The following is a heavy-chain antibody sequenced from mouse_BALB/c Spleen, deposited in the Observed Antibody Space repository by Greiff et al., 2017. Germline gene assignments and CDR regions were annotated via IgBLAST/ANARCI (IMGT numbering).Heavy chain of an antibody. D-gene: IGHD2-2*01. J-gene: IGHJ1*01. CDR2: IRSKSNNYAT. V-gene: IGHV10-1*02. CDR1: GFTFNTYA. CDR3: VREGYDEVAWYFDV. Sequence: DVMLVESGGGLVQPKGSLKLSCAASGFTFNTYAMNWVRQAPGKGLEWVARIRSKSNNYATYYADSVKDRFTISRDDSQSMLYLQMNNLKTEDTAMYYCVREGYDEVAWYFDVWGAGTTVTVSS.